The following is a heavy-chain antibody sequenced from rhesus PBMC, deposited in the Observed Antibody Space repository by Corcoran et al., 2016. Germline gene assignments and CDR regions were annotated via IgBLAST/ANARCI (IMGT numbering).Heavy chain of an antibody. CDR2: IYGSSGST. V-gene: IGHV4-160*01. J-gene: IGHJ3*01. D-gene: IGHD2-21*01. CDR3: ARDPPYCTGSGCYPSGAFDF. Sequence: QVQLQESGPGLVKPSETLSLTCAVSGGSISSNYWSWIRQPPGKGLEWIGYIYGSSGSTHYNPSLKSRITIPTDTSKNQFSLKLSSVTAADTAVYYCARDPPYCTGSGCYPSGAFDFWGQGLRVTVSS. CDR1: GGSISSNY.